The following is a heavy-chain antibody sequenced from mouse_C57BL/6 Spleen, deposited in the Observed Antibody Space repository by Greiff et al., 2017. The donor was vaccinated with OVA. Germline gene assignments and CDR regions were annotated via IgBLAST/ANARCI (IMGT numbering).Heavy chain of an antibody. V-gene: IGHV1-52*01. CDR3: ARSYYDYDDGYFDV. J-gene: IGHJ1*03. Sequence: QVQLQQPGAELVRPGSSVKLSCKASGYTFTSYWMHWVKQRPIQGLEWIGNIDPSDSETHYNQKFKDKATLTVDKSSCTAYMQLSSLTSEDSAVYYCARSYYDYDDGYFDVWGTGTTVTVSS. D-gene: IGHD2-4*01. CDR2: IDPSDSET. CDR1: GYTFTSYW.